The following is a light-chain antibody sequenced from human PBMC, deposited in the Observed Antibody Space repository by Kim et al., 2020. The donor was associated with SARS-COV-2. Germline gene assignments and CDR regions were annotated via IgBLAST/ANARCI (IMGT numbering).Light chain of an antibody. J-gene: IGKJ4*01. CDR3: QQSHTAPLLT. CDR2: AAS. CDR1: QSISTY. Sequence: DIQMTQSPSSLSASVGDRVTIACRASQSISTYLNWYQQKPGKAPNLLIYAASSLQSGVTSRFSGSGSGTDFTLHISSLQPEDFAPYYCQQSHTAPLLTFGGGTKVDIK. V-gene: IGKV1-39*01.